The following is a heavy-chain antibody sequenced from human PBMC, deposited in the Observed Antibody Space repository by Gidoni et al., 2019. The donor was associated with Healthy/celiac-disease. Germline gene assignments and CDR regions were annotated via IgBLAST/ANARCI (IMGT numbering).Heavy chain of an antibody. Sequence: EVQLLESGGGLVQPGGSLRLSCAASGFTFSSYAMSWVRQAPGKGLAWVSAIRGSGGSTYYADSVKGRFTISRDNSKNTLYLQMNSLRAEDTAVYYCAKDPHREYYFDYWGQGTLVTVSS. CDR1: GFTFSSYA. J-gene: IGHJ4*02. V-gene: IGHV3-23*01. CDR3: AKDPHREYYFDY. CDR2: IRGSGGST.